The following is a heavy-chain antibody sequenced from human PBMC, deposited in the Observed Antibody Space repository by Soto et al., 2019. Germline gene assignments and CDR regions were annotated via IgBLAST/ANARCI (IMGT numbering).Heavy chain of an antibody. Sequence: QLQLQESGSGLVKPSQTLSLTCAVSGGSISSGGYSWSWIRQPPGKGLEWIGYIYHSGSTYYNPSLKSRVTISVDRSKNQFSLKLSSVTAADTAVYYCARGYCGSTSCFGAFDIWGQGTMVTVSA. D-gene: IGHD2-2*01. V-gene: IGHV4-30-2*01. CDR3: ARGYCGSTSCFGAFDI. CDR2: IYHSGST. J-gene: IGHJ3*02. CDR1: GGSISSGGYS.